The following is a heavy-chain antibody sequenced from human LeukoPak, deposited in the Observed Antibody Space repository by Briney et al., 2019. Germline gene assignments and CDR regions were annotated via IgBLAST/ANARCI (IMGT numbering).Heavy chain of an antibody. D-gene: IGHD3-3*01. V-gene: IGHV3-48*01. CDR1: GFRFSDFS. CDR2: ISSSGSSI. Sequence: GGSLRLSCAASGFRFSDFSMNWVRQAPGKGLEWISYISSSGSSIYYADSVKGRFTIARDNAKNSLFLQMNSLRAEDTAVYYCARVPKFSAIFGWGQGTTVTVSS. CDR3: ARVPKFSAIFG. J-gene: IGHJ6*02.